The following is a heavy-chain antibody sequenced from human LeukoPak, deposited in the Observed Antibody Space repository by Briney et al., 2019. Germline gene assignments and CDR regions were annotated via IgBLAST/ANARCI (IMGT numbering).Heavy chain of an antibody. CDR1: GFTFDDYA. CDR2: ISWNSGTI. V-gene: IGHV3-9*01. J-gene: IGHJ2*01. CDR3: AKAKYYDILTGPTNHWHFDL. D-gene: IGHD3-9*01. Sequence: GGSLRLSCAVYGFTFDDYAMHWVRQESGKGLEWVSGISWNSGTIVYADSVKGRFTTSRDNAKNSLFLQMNSLRPEDTALYYCAKAKYYDILTGPTNHWHFDLWGRGTLVAVSS.